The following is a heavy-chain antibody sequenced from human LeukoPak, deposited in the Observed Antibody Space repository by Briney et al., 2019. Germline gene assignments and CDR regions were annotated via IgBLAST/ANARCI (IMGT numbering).Heavy chain of an antibody. V-gene: IGHV3-30-3*01. Sequence: GGSLRLSCAASGLTFSSYAMHWVRQAPGKGLEWVAVISYDGSNKFYADSVKARFTISRDNSKNTLYLQMNSLRAEDTAVYYCARDLGSSWYRLFDYWGQGTLVTVSS. D-gene: IGHD6-13*01. CDR2: ISYDGSNK. J-gene: IGHJ4*02. CDR1: GLTFSSYA. CDR3: ARDLGSSWYRLFDY.